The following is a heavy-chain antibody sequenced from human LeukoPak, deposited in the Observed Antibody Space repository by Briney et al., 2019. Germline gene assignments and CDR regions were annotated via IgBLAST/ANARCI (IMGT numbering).Heavy chain of an antibody. CDR2: IDTNSGDT. J-gene: IGHJ4*02. D-gene: IGHD3-22*01. V-gene: IGHV1-2*02. Sequence: GASVTVSCTASGYSFTGYFIHWVRQAPGQGLEWMGCIDTNSGDTKYAQKVQGRVSMPRDTSTRTAYMELSRLRSDDTAVYFCARSGSTGYSLDYWGQGTLVTVSS. CDR1: GYSFTGYF. CDR3: ARSGSTGYSLDY.